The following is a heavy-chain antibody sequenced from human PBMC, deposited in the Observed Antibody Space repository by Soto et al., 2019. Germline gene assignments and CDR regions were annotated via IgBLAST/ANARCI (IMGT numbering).Heavy chain of an antibody. J-gene: IGHJ6*02. D-gene: IGHD5-18*01. CDR2: ISGSGGSE. CDR3: AKGDTTMITDYYAMDV. Sequence: EVQLLESGGGFVQPGGSLRLSCAVSGFTFTSYAVTWVRQAPGKGLEWVSAISGSGGSEFYADSVKGRFTISRDNSKNTLYLQMKSLRAEDTALYYCAKGDTTMITDYYAMDVWGQGTTVTVSS. CDR1: GFTFTSYA. V-gene: IGHV3-23*01.